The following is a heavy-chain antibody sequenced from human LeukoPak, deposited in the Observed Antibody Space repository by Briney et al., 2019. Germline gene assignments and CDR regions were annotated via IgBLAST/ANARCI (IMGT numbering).Heavy chain of an antibody. J-gene: IGHJ6*02. CDR3: ARDYYDSSGHYYYGMDA. V-gene: IGHV4-30-2*01. Sequence: SETLSLTCAVSGGSISSGGYSWSWIRQPPGKGLEWIGYIYHSGSTYYNPSLKSRVTISVDRSKNQFSLKLSSVTAADTAVYYCARDYYDSSGHYYYGMDAWGQGTTVTVSS. CDR2: IYHSGST. D-gene: IGHD3-22*01. CDR1: GGSISSGGYS.